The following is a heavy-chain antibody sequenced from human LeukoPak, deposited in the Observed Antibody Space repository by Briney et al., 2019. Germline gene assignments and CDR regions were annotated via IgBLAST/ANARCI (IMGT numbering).Heavy chain of an antibody. CDR2: IYTSGST. CDR3: ARYYYGSGSYYMGNWFDP. J-gene: IGHJ5*02. D-gene: IGHD3-10*01. V-gene: IGHV4-4*07. Sequence: PAETLSLTCTVSGGSISSYYWSWIRQPAGKGLEWIGRIYTSGSTNYNPALKSRVTMSVDTSKNKFSLKLSPVTAADTAVYYCARYYYGSGSYYMGNWFDPWGQGTLVTVSS. CDR1: GGSISSYY.